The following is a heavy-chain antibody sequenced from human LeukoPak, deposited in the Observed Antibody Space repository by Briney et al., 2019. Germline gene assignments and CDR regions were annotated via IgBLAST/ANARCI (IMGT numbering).Heavy chain of an antibody. J-gene: IGHJ6*04. CDR3: ARLRCPICGMDV. Sequence: SETLSLTCAVYGGSFSGYYWRWIRQPPEKGLEWIGEINHSGRTNYNPSLKSRVTISVDTSKYQFCLKLSSVTAADPAVYYCARLRCPICGMDVWGKGTTVTVSS. CDR2: INHSGRT. CDR1: GGSFSGYY. D-gene: IGHD4-17*01. V-gene: IGHV4-34*01.